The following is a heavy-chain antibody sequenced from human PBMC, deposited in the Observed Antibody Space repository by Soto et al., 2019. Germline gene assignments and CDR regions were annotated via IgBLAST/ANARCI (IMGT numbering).Heavy chain of an antibody. CDR2: TSYDGTTA. Sequence: QVQLVESGGGVVQPGRSLRLSCAASGFTFSHYAMHWVRQAPGKGLEWVAITSYDGTTAYYADSVKGRFTISRDNSKNTLYLQMDSLRAEYEALYYCARPYSRGWYPTQDGFHFWGQGTLVTVSS. CDR1: GFTFSHYA. V-gene: IGHV3-30*03. J-gene: IGHJ3*01. D-gene: IGHD6-19*01. CDR3: ARPYSRGWYPTQDGFHF.